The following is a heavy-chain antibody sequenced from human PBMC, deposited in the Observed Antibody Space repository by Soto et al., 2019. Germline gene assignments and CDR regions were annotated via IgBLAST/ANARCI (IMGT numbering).Heavy chain of an antibody. V-gene: IGHV1-18*01. CDR3: ARGERKAYDYIWGSYRSPFDY. D-gene: IGHD3-16*02. CDR1: GYTFTSYG. CDR2: ISAYNGNT. J-gene: IGHJ4*02. Sequence: ASVKVSCKASGYTFTSYGISWVRQAPGQGLEWMGWISAYNGNTNYAQKLQGRVTMTTSTSTSTAYMELRSLRSDDTAVYYCARGERKAYDYIWGSYRSPFDYWGQGTLVTVSS.